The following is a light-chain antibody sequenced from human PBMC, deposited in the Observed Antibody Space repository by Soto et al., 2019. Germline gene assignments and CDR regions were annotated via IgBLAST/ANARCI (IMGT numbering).Light chain of an antibody. V-gene: IGKV3-20*01. CDR2: GAS. CDR3: QQFGSSPLFT. J-gene: IGKJ3*01. CDR1: QSVSSSY. Sequence: EIVLTQSPGTLSLCPGERATLSCRASQSVSSSYLAWYQQKPGQAPRPLIYGASSRATGIPDRFSGSGSGTDFTLTISRLEPEDFAVYYCQQFGSSPLFTFGPGTKVDVK.